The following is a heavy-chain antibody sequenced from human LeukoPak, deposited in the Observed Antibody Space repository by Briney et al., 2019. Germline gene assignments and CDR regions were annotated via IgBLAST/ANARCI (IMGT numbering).Heavy chain of an antibody. Sequence: PGGSLRLSCAASGFTFSSYAMSWVRQAPGKGLEWVSAISGSGGSTYYADSVKGRFTISGDNSKNTLYLQMNSLRAEDTAVYYCAKDRPDGSRYQLPKNKSGYMDVWGKGTTVTVSS. CDR3: AKDRPDGSRYQLPKNKSGYMDV. CDR1: GFTFSSYA. V-gene: IGHV3-23*01. J-gene: IGHJ6*03. CDR2: ISGSGGST. D-gene: IGHD6-13*01.